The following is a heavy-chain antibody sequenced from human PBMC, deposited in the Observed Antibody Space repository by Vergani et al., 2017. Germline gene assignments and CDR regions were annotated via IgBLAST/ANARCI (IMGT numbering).Heavy chain of an antibody. CDR2: NSGSGGST. CDR1: GFTFSSYA. Sequence: EVQLLESGGGLVQPGGSLRLSCAASGFTFSSYAMSWVRQAPGKGLEWVSANSGSGGSTYYADSVKGRFTISRDNSKNTLYLQMNSLRAEDTAVYYCAKYDYSGYDSSDYWGQGTLVTVSS. V-gene: IGHV3-23*01. CDR3: AKYDYSGYDSSDY. J-gene: IGHJ4*02. D-gene: IGHD5-12*01.